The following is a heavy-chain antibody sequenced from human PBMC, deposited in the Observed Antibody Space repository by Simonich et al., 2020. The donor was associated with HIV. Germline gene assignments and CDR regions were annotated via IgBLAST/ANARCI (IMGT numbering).Heavy chain of an antibody. CDR2: ISTSGNVI. CDR1: GFTFSSYE. V-gene: IGHV3-48*03. Sequence: EVQLVESGGGLVQPGGSLRLSCAASGFTFSSYEMNWVRQAPGKGLEWVSYISTSGNVIFYVDSVKGRFTISRDNAKNSLFLQMNSLRVEDTAVYYCARGWCSGGSCYSFDYWGQGTLVTVSS. J-gene: IGHJ4*02. CDR3: ARGWCSGGSCYSFDY. D-gene: IGHD2-15*01.